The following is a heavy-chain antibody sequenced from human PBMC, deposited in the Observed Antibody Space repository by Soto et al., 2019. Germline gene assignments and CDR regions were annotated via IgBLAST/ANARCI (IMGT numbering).Heavy chain of an antibody. J-gene: IGHJ6*02. CDR1: GFTFSNYY. D-gene: IGHD2-15*01. CDR2: ISSNTSYR. V-gene: IGHV3-11*05. CDR3: ARVGRGYSANYYYYGMDV. Sequence: QVQLVESGGGLVKPGGSLTLSCAASGFTFSNYYMTWIRQAPGKGLEWGSYISSNTSYRNYADSVKGRFTISRDNAKNSLHLQMNSLRAEDTAVYYCARVGRGYSANYYYYGMDVWGQGTTVTVSS.